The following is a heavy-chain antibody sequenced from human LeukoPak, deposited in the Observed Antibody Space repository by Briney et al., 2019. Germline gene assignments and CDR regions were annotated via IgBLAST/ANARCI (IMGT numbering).Heavy chain of an antibody. V-gene: IGHV3-23*01. CDR1: GFTFSSYA. CDR3: ANPLIVATIKITQAKEAFDY. D-gene: IGHD5-12*01. Sequence: GGSLRLSCAASGFTFSSYAMSWVRQAPGKGLEWVSAISGSGGSTYYADSVKGRFTISRDNSKNTLYLQMNSLRAEDTAVYYCANPLIVATIKITQAKEAFDYWGQGTLVTVSS. CDR2: ISGSGGST. J-gene: IGHJ4*02.